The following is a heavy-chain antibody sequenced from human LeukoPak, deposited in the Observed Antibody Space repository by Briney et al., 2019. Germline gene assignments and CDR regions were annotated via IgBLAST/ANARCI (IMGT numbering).Heavy chain of an antibody. CDR1: GGSFSGYY. J-gene: IGHJ6*03. D-gene: IGHD3-10*01. CDR2: INHSGST. CDR3: ARHVSMVRGVTLMPYYYYMDV. V-gene: IGHV4-34*01. Sequence: SETLSLTCAVYGGSFSGYYWSWIRQPPGKGLEWIGEINHSGSTNYNPSLKSRVTISVDTSKNQFSLKLSSVTAADTAVYYCARHVSMVRGVTLMPYYYYMDVWGKGTTVTISS.